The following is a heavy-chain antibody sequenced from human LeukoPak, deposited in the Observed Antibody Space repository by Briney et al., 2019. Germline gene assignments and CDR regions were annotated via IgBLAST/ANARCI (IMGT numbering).Heavy chain of an antibody. J-gene: IGHJ4*02. Sequence: SETLSLTCTVSGGSISSYYWSWIRQPAGKGLEWIGYIYYTGNTKYNPSLESRVTMSIDTSKNEFSLKIYSVNAADTAVYFCASGSVVTALDQWGQGTLVTVSS. V-gene: IGHV4-59*01. CDR1: GGSISSYY. CDR2: IYYTGNT. D-gene: IGHD2-21*02. CDR3: ASGSVVTALDQ.